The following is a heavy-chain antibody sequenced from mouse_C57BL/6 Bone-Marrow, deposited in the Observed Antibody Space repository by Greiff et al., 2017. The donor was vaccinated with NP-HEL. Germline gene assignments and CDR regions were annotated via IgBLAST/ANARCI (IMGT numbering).Heavy chain of an antibody. J-gene: IGHJ4*01. V-gene: IGHV10-1*01. CDR3: VTPYDYGSAMDY. CDR2: IRSKSNNYAT. Sequence: EVMLVESGGGLVQPKGSLKLSCAASGFSFNTYAMNWVRQAPGKGLEWVARIRSKSNNYATYYADSVKDRFTISRDDSESMLYLQMNNLKTEDTAMYYCVTPYDYGSAMDYWGQGTSVTVSS. D-gene: IGHD2-4*01. CDR1: GFSFNTYA.